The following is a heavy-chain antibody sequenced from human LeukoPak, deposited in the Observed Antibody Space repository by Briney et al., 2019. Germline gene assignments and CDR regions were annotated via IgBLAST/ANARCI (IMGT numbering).Heavy chain of an antibody. CDR2: VSAHNGNT. J-gene: IGHJ1*01. D-gene: IGHD1-14*01. CDR3: ARGQNWNHASGH. CDR1: GYTFTNYG. V-gene: IGHV1-18*01. Sequence: GASVKVSCKASGYTFTNYGISWVRQAPGQGLEWMGWVSAHNGNTNYVQKLQGRVTMTTDTSTSTAYMELRSLRSDDTAVYYCARGQNWNHASGHWGQGTQVIVSS.